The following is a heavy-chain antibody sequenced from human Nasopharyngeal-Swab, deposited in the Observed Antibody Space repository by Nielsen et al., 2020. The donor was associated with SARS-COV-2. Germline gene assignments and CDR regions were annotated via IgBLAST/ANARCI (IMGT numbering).Heavy chain of an antibody. CDR2: IRSKGNSYAT. CDR3: SRCGGSCYTGKDY. V-gene: IGHV3-73*01. Sequence: GGSLRLSCAASGFIFSGSAIHWVRQASGKGLEWVGRIRSKGNSYATEYAASVEGRFTISRDDSKNTAYLQMNSLMTEDTAVYYCSRCGGSCYTGKDYWGQGTLVTVSS. CDR1: GFIFSGSA. J-gene: IGHJ4*02. D-gene: IGHD2-15*01.